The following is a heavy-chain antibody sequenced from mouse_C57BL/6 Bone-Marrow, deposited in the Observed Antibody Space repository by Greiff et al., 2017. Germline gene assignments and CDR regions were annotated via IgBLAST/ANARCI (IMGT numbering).Heavy chain of an antibody. CDR2: IYPGSGNT. CDR1: GYTFTDYY. J-gene: IGHJ2*01. CDR3: ARRGSSGTFDY. D-gene: IGHD3-2*02. Sequence: QVQLQQSGAELVRPGASVKLSCKASGYTFTDYYINWVKQRPGQGLEWIARIYPGSGNTYYNEKFKGKATLTAEQSSSTAYMQLSSLTSEDSAVYFCARRGSSGTFDYWGQGTTLTVSS. V-gene: IGHV1-76*01.